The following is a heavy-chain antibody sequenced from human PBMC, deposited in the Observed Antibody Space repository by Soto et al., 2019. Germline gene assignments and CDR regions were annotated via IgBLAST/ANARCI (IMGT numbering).Heavy chain of an antibody. CDR1: GFTFSSYA. Sequence: GGSLRLSCAASGFTFSSYAMSWVRQAPGKGLEWVSAISGSGGSTYYADSVKGRFTISRDNSKNTLYLQMNSLRAEDTAVYYCAKDGSRIAVAGTPINWFDPWGQGTLVTVSS. V-gene: IGHV3-23*01. CDR3: AKDGSRIAVAGTPINWFDP. CDR2: ISGSGGST. D-gene: IGHD6-19*01. J-gene: IGHJ5*02.